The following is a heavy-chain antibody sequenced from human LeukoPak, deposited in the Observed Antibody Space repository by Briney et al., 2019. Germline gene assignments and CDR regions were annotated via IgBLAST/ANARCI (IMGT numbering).Heavy chain of an antibody. J-gene: IGHJ3*02. Sequence: GGSLRLSCAASGFTFSSYWMHWVRQAPGKGLVWVSRINSDGSSTSYADSVKGRFTISRGNAKNTLYLQMSSLRAEDTAVYYCAREAYSSGWYDAFDIWGQGTMVTVSS. D-gene: IGHD6-19*01. CDR1: GFTFSSYW. CDR2: INSDGSST. CDR3: AREAYSSGWYDAFDI. V-gene: IGHV3-74*01.